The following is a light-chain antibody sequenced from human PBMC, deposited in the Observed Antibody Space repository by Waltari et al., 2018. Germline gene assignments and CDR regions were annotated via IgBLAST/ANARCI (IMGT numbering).Light chain of an antibody. V-gene: IGLV1-47*01. CDR1: RSTIGNND. CDR2: RNN. Sequence: QSVLTQPPSASGPPGQRVTISCSGSRSTIGNNDLYWYQQAPGTAPKLLLHRNNQRPSGVPDRFSGSKSGTSASLAISGLRSEDEADYYCAVWDDSLSGRVFGGGTKVTVL. J-gene: IGLJ3*02. CDR3: AVWDDSLSGRV.